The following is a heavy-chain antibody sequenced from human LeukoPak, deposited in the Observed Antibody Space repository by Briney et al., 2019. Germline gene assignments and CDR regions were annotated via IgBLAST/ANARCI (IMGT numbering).Heavy chain of an antibody. CDR1: GFTFSSYS. J-gene: IGHJ4*02. D-gene: IGHD3-22*01. CDR3: ARAYYDSSGYHYFDY. CDR2: ISSSSSTI. Sequence: GGSLRLSCAASGFTFSSYSMNWVRQAPGKGLEWVSYISSSSSTIYYADSVKGRFTISRNNAKNSLYLQMNSLRAEDTAVYYCARAYYDSSGYHYFDYWGQGTLVTVSS. V-gene: IGHV3-48*01.